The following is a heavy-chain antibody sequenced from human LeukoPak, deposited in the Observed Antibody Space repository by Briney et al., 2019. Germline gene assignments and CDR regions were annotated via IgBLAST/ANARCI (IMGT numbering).Heavy chain of an antibody. V-gene: IGHV4-59*01. D-gene: IGHD5-24*01. CDR1: GGSISSYY. CDR2: IYYSGST. J-gene: IGHJ4*02. CDR3: ARGRDGYEYDC. Sequence: SETLSLTCTVSGGSISSYYWSWIRQPPGKGLEWIGYIYYSGSTNYNPSLKSRVTISVDTSKNQFSLKLSSVTAADTAVYYCARGRDGYEYDCWGQGTLVTVSS.